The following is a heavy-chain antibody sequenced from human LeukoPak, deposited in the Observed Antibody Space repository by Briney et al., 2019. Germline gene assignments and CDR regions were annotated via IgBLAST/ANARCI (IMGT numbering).Heavy chain of an antibody. J-gene: IGHJ4*02. CDR3: ARDQTGYCSSTSCYPLDY. CDR2: ISSSSSYI. D-gene: IGHD2-2*03. CDR1: GFTFSSYS. Sequence: GGSLRLSCAASGFTFSSYSMNWVRQAPGKGLEWVSSISSSSSYIYYADSVKGRFTISRDNAKNSLYLQMNSLRAEDTAVYYCARDQTGYCSSTSCYPLDYWGQGALVTVSS. V-gene: IGHV3-21*01.